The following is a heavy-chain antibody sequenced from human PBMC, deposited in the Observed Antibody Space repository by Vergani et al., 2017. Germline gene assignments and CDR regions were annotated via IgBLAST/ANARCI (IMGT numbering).Heavy chain of an antibody. Sequence: EVQLLESGGGLVQPGGSLRLSCAASGFTFSSYAMSWVRQAPGKGLEWVAAISGSGGSTYYADSVKGRFTISRDNSKNTLYLQMNSLRAEDTAVYYCAKDSIVVVITLTLDYWGQGTLVTVSS. V-gene: IGHV3-23*01. CDR1: GFTFSSYA. CDR3: AKDSIVVVITLTLDY. CDR2: ISGSGGST. J-gene: IGHJ4*02. D-gene: IGHD3-22*01.